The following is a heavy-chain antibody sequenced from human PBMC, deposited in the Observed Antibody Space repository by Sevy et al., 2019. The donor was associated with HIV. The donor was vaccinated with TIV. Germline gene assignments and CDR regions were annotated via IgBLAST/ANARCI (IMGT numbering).Heavy chain of an antibody. CDR2: ISSGSSYI. D-gene: IGHD3-10*01. Sequence: GGSLRLSCAASGLTFSNYFINWVRQAPGKGLEWVSTISSGSSYIFYADSVKGRFTISRDNAKNSLYLHMNSLRAEDTAVYYCSRGDYYGSLYYFDYWGPRTLVTVSS. CDR3: SRGDYYGSLYYFDY. J-gene: IGHJ4*02. V-gene: IGHV3-21*01. CDR1: GLTFSNYF.